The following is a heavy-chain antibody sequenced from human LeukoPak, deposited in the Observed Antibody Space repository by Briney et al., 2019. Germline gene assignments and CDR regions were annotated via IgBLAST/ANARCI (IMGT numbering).Heavy chain of an antibody. J-gene: IGHJ2*01. CDR1: GGSISSYY. CDR2: IYYSGST. CDR3: ARVSSSWYQDWYFDL. Sequence: PSETLSLTCTVSGGSISSYYWSWIRQPPGKGLEWIGYIYYSGSTNYNPSLKSRVTISVDTSKNWFSLKLSSVTAADTAVYYCARVSSSWYQDWYFDLWGRGTLVTVSS. V-gene: IGHV4-59*12. D-gene: IGHD6-13*01.